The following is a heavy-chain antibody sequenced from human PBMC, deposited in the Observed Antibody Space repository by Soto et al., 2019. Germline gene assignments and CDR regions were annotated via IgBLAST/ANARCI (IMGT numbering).Heavy chain of an antibody. CDR3: ATSLWFGTQPEI. Sequence: TETLSLTCAVYGGSFSNNYWTWFRQPPGKGLEWIGEISPSGTTKYIPSLKSRGTISVNTSRKQFFLKVTSVSAADTAVYYCATSLWFGTQPEIWGPGTLVTVSS. V-gene: IGHV4-34*01. D-gene: IGHD3-10*01. CDR2: ISPSGTT. CDR1: GGSFSNNY. J-gene: IGHJ4*02.